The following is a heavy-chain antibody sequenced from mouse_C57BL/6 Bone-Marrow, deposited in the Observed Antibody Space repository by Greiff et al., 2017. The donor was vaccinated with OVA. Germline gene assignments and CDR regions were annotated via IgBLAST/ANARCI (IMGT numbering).Heavy chain of an antibody. Sequence: EVKLMESGAELVRPGASVKLSCTASGFNIKDDYMHWVKQRPEQGLEWIGWIDPENGDTEYASKFQGKATITADTSSNTAYLQLSSLTSEDTAVYYCTTLYRAYWGQGTLVTVSA. CDR3: TTLYRAY. V-gene: IGHV14-4*01. CDR1: GFNIKDDY. CDR2: IDPENGDT. J-gene: IGHJ3*01.